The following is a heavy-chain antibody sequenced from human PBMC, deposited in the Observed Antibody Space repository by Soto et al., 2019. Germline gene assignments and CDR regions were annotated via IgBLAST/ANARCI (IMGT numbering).Heavy chain of an antibody. D-gene: IGHD4-4*01. CDR1: GFTFSNAW. V-gene: IGHV3-15*01. CDR2: IKSKTDGGTT. CDR3: TTIQRVTWSEIEGWFDP. Sequence: GESLKISCAASGFTFSNAWMSWVRQAPGKGLEWVGRIKSKTDGGTTDYAAPVKGRFTISRDDSKNTLYLQMNSLKTEDTAVYYCTTIQRVTWSEIEGWFDPWGQGTLVTVSS. J-gene: IGHJ5*02.